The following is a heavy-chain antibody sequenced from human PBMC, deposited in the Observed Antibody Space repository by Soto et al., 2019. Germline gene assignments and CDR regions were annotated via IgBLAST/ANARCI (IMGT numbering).Heavy chain of an antibody. CDR1: GYTFNTYY. CDR2: INPRGGTT. V-gene: IGHV1-46*02. D-gene: IGHD3-3*01. Sequence: VQLVQSGAEVKKPGASVKVSCKTSGYTFNTYYVHWVRQAPGQGLEWVAMINPRGGTTNYARKGQGRVTVTRDTSTATVDMELSSLTSEDTAFDYCVRGGSGYYRSFDYWGQGTLVSVSS. J-gene: IGHJ4*02. CDR3: VRGGSGYYRSFDY.